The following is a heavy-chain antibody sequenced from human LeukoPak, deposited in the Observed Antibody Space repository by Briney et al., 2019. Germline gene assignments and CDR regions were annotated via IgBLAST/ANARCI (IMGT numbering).Heavy chain of an antibody. D-gene: IGHD3-22*01. CDR2: TYYRSKWYN. V-gene: IGHV6-1*01. Sequence: SQTLSLTCAISGDSVSSNSAAWNWIRQSPSRGLEWLGRTYYRSKWYNAYAVSVKSRITINPDTSKNQFSLQLNSVTPEDTAVYYCARGFYDSSGYYSNWFDPWGQGTLVTVSS. CDR1: GDSVSSNSAA. J-gene: IGHJ5*02. CDR3: ARGFYDSSGYYSNWFDP.